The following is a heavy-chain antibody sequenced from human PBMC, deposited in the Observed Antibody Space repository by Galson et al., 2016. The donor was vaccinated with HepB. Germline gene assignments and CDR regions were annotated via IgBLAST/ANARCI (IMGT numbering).Heavy chain of an antibody. J-gene: IGHJ2*01. V-gene: IGHV4-59*01. CDR3: ARSGFKELRGLT. Sequence: LRLSCAASGFTFSNAWMSWVRQAPGKGLEWVGFVGYNGDTRYNPSLRGRITISLDTPKNQFSLKLNSLTSADTAMYFCARSGFKELRGLTWGRGTLVTVSS. CDR2: VGYNGDT. D-gene: IGHD1-7*01. CDR1: GFTFSNAW.